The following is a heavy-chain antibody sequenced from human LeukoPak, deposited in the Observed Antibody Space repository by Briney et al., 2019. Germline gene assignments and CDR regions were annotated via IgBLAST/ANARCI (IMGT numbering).Heavy chain of an antibody. D-gene: IGHD4-11*01. CDR3: ARESLWSTVTGHFDY. V-gene: IGHV4-59*01. CDR1: GGSISSYY. J-gene: IGHJ4*02. Sequence: SETLSLTCTVSGGSISSYYWSWIRQPPGKGLEWIGYIYYSGSTNYNPSLKSRVTISVDTSKNQFSLKLSSVTAADTAVYYCARESLWSTVTGHFDYWGQGTLVTVSS. CDR2: IYYSGST.